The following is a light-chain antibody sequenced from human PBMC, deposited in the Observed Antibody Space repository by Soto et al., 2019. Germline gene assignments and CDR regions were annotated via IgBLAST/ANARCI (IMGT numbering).Light chain of an antibody. V-gene: IGKV3-20*01. CDR2: GAA. Sequence: ESVLTQSPGTLSLSPGERATLSCRASQSVSSGYLAWYPQKPGQAPRLLICGAASRATGIPDRFSGSGSGTDFTLTISRLEPEDFAVYYCQQYSSPPGYSFGQGTKREI. CDR3: QQYSSPPGYS. J-gene: IGKJ2*01. CDR1: QSVSSGY.